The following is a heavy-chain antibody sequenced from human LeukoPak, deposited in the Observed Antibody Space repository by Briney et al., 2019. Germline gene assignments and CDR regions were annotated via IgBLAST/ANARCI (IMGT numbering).Heavy chain of an antibody. CDR2: IYASGST. J-gene: IGHJ6*03. Sequence: PSETLSLTCTGYGGSISSYYWSWLRQPAGKGLEWIGHIYASGSTNYNPSLKRRVTMSVDTSTNQFSLKLSSVTAADTAVYYCARDRDSGSYHYYYYYMDVWGKGTTVTISS. CDR1: GGSISSYY. D-gene: IGHD1-26*01. V-gene: IGHV4-4*07. CDR3: ARDRDSGSYHYYYYYMDV.